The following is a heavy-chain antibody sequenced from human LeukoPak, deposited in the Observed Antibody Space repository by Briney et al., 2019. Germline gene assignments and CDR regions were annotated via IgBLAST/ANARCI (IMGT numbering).Heavy chain of an antibody. CDR2: IYYSGST. D-gene: IGHD5-18*01. CDR1: GGSISSYY. CDR3: ARLAAVGYSYYFDY. Sequence: PSETLSLTCTVSGGSISSYYWSWIRQPPGKGLEWIGYIYYSGSTNYNPSLKSRVTIPVDTSKNQFSLKLSSVTAADTAVYYCARLAAVGYSYYFDYWGQGTLVTVSS. J-gene: IGHJ4*02. V-gene: IGHV4-59*08.